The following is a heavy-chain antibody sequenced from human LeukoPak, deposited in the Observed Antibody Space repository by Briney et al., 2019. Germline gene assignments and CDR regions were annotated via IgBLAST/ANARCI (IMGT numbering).Heavy chain of an antibody. Sequence: SETLSLTCNVSGGSISSPGHYWGWIRQSPGKGLEWFGALSSSANTFYNPSLTSRVPISVDMYKTQVSLNIKSVTAADTAVYFCATHLTFGGVMNWGQGTLVTVSS. CDR3: ATHLTFGGVMN. V-gene: IGHV4-39*01. J-gene: IGHJ4*02. CDR1: GGSISSPGHY. D-gene: IGHD3-16*01. CDR2: LSSSANT.